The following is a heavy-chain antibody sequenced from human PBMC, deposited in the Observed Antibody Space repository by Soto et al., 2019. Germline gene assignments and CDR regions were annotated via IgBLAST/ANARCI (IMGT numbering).Heavy chain of an antibody. CDR1: GYSFTIYW. CDR2: IYPGDSDT. D-gene: IGHD2-2*01. J-gene: IGHJ6*02. CDR3: ARHQRYCSSTSCFNYYYYGMDV. Sequence: GESLKISCNGSGYSFTIYWIGWVRQMPGKGLEWMGIIYPGDSDTRYSPSFQGQVTISADKSISTAYLQWSSLKASDTAMYYCARHQRYCSSTSCFNYYYYGMDVWGQGTTVTVSS. V-gene: IGHV5-51*01.